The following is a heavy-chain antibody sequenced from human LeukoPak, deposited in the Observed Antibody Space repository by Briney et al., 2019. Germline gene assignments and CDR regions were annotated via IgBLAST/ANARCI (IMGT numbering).Heavy chain of an antibody. V-gene: IGHV4-31*03. J-gene: IGHJ4*02. CDR3: ARVREATMAPFFDY. CDR2: IYYSGST. D-gene: IGHD4/OR15-4a*01. CDR1: GDSISSGDYY. Sequence: PSQTVSLTCTVSGDSISSGDYYWTWLRQHPGKGLEWIGCIYYSGSTYYNLSLKSRVIISADTSKNHFSLKLSSVTAADTAVYYCARVREATMAPFFDYWGQGILVTVSS.